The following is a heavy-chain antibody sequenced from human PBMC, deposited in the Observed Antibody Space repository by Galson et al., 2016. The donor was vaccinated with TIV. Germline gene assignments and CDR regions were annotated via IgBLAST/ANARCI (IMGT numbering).Heavy chain of an antibody. CDR1: GYTFTSYD. CDR2: MNPNSGNT. V-gene: IGHV1-8*02. J-gene: IGHJ4*02. CDR3: ARGDTGRHYEAYFDS. Sequence: SVKVSCKASGYTFTSYDINWVRQATGQGLEWMGWMNPNSGNTGYAQKFRGRVTMARNTSVRTAYMELSSLRSDDTAVYYCARGDTGRHYEAYFDSWDQGTVVTVSS. D-gene: IGHD3-3*01.